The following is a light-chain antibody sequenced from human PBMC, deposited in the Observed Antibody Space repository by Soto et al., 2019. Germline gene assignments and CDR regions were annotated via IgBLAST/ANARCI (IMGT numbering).Light chain of an antibody. CDR2: DVS. Sequence: SVLTQPASVSGSPGQSITISCTGNSSEVGGYNYVSWYQQHPGKAPKLMIYDVSNRPSGVSNRFSGSKSGNTASLTISGLQAEDEADYYCSSYTSSSTPYVFGTGTKVTVL. J-gene: IGLJ1*01. CDR3: SSYTSSSTPYV. V-gene: IGLV2-14*01. CDR1: SSEVGGYNY.